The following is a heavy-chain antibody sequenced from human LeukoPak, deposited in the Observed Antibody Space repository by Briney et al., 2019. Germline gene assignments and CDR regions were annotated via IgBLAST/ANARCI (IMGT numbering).Heavy chain of an antibody. V-gene: IGHV3-23*01. CDR1: GFTFSSYG. D-gene: IGHD3-16*01. J-gene: IGHJ4*02. Sequence: GGSLRLSCAASGFTFSSYGMSWVRQAPGKGLEWVSSISGSGGSGGNTHYADSVKGRFTISRDNSKNTLYLQMNSLGAEDTAVYYCAKLMITFGGVFDYWGQGTLVTVSS. CDR2: ISGSGGSGGNT. CDR3: AKLMITFGGVFDY.